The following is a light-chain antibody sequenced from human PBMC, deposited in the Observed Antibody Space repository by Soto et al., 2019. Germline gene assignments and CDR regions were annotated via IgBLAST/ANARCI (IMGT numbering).Light chain of an antibody. J-gene: IGLJ1*01. CDR3: CSYAGSYTSV. Sequence: QSVLTQPRSVSGSPGQSVTISCTGTSSDVGGYNYVSWYQQHPGKAPKLMIYDVSKRPSGVPDRFSGSKSGNTASLTISGLQAEDEADYHCCSYAGSYTSVFGTGTKVTVL. V-gene: IGLV2-11*01. CDR1: SSDVGGYNY. CDR2: DVS.